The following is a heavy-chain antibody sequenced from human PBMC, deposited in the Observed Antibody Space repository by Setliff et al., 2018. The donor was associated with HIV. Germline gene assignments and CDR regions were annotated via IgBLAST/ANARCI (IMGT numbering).Heavy chain of an antibody. J-gene: IGHJ4*02. V-gene: IGHV3-43*01. Sequence: PGGSLRLSCVASGFIFDDYTMHWVRQRPGKGREWVSLSSWNGETSYAEAVKGRFTIVRDNTKNSLFLQMNSLRSEDSARYYCXXEKIRGVSGSGIRAFFDYWGQGTLVTVSS. D-gene: IGHD3-10*01. CDR2: SSWNGET. CDR3: XXEKIRGVSGSGIRAFFDY. CDR1: GFIFDDYT.